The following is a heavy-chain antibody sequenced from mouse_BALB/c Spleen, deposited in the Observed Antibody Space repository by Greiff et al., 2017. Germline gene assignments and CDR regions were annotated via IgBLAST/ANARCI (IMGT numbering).Heavy chain of an antibody. CDR1: GYTFTSYY. Sequence: VQLQQSGPELVKPGASVKMSCKASGYTFTSYYIHWVKQRPGQGLEWIGWIYPGDGSTKYNEKFKGKTTLTADKSSSTAYMLLSSLTSEDSAIYFCARGGYYVYWYFDVWGAGTTVTVSS. J-gene: IGHJ1*01. CDR2: IYPGDGST. V-gene: IGHV1S56*01. D-gene: IGHD2-3*01. CDR3: ARGGYYVYWYFDV.